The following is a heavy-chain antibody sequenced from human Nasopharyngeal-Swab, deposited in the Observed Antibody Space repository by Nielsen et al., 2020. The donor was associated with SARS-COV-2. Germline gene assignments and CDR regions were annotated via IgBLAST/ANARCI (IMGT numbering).Heavy chain of an antibody. CDR3: ARGPRYCSGGSCYQVFYYYMYV. CDR1: GGSFSGYY. V-gene: IGHV4-34*01. Sequence: SETLSLTCAVYGGSFSGYYWSWIRQPPGKGLEWIGEINHSGSTNYNPSLKSRVTISVDTSKNQFSLKLSSVTAADTAVYYCARGPRYCSGGSCYQVFYYYMYVWGKGTTVTVSS. CDR2: INHSGST. J-gene: IGHJ6*03. D-gene: IGHD2-15*01.